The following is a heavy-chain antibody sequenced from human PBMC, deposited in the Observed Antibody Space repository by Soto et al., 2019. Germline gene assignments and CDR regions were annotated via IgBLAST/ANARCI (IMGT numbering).Heavy chain of an antibody. CDR1: GFTFSSYG. D-gene: IGHD2-21*02. CDR2: IWYDGSNK. J-gene: IGHJ3*02. Sequence: QVQLVESGGRVVQPGRSLRLSCAASGFTFSSYGMHWVRQAPGKGLEWVAVIWYDGSNKYYADSVKGRFTISRDNSKNTLYLQMNSLRAEDTAVYYCARARYCGGDCYHHDAFDIWGQGTMVTVSS. CDR3: ARARYCGGDCYHHDAFDI. V-gene: IGHV3-33*01.